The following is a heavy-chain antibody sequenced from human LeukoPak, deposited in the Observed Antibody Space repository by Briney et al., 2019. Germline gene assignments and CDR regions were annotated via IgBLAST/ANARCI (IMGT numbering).Heavy chain of an antibody. J-gene: IGHJ6*02. Sequence: PSETLSLTCTVSGGSISSYYWSWIRQPPGKGLEWIGYIYYSGSTNYNPSLKRRVTISVDTSKNQFSLKLSSVTAADTAVYYCARGYDWGGIYYYGMDVWGQGTTVTVSS. D-gene: IGHD5-12*01. V-gene: IGHV4-59*01. CDR3: ARGYDWGGIYYYGMDV. CDR1: GGSISSYY. CDR2: IYYSGST.